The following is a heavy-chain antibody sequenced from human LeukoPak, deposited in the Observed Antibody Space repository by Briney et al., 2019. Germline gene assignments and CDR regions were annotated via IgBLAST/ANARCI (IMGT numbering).Heavy chain of an antibody. CDR3: ARDYEIAVRYDCFDP. Sequence: GASVKVSCKAAGYTLSNFGISWVRQAPGQGLAWMGWISGYNGETNYAQKFQGRVTMTTDTSANTAYMEVRSLRSDDTAVYYCARDYEIAVRYDCFDPWGQGTLVIVSS. J-gene: IGHJ5*02. D-gene: IGHD6-6*01. V-gene: IGHV1-18*01. CDR1: GYTLSNFG. CDR2: ISGYNGET.